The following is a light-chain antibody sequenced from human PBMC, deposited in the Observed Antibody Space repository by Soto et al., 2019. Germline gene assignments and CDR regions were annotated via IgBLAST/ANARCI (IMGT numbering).Light chain of an antibody. CDR2: EVS. J-gene: IGLJ1*01. CDR3: SSYTSSSTLGV. Sequence: QSALTQPASASGSPGQSITISCTGTSSDVGGYNYVSWYQQHPGKAPKLMIYEVSNRPSGVSKRFSGSKSGNTASLTISGLHAEDEADYYCSSYTSSSTLGVFGTGTKLTVL. V-gene: IGLV2-14*01. CDR1: SSDVGGYNY.